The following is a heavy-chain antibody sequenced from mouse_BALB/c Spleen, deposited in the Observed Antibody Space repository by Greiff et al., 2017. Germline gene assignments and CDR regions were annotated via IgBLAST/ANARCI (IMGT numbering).Heavy chain of an antibody. J-gene: IGHJ3*01. Sequence: VQLQQSGPELVKPGASVKMSCKASGYTFTSYYIHWVKQRPGQGLEWIGWIYPGDGSTKYNEKFKGKTTLTADKSSSTAYMLLSSLTSEDSAIYFCAREVEGTWFAYWGQGTLVTVSA. CDR3: AREVEGTWFAY. V-gene: IGHV1S56*01. D-gene: IGHD1-1*01. CDR2: IYPGDGST. CDR1: GYTFTSYY.